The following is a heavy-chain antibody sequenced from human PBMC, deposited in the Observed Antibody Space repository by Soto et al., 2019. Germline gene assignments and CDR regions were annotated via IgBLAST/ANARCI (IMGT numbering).Heavy chain of an antibody. V-gene: IGHV3-74*01. Sequence: EVPLVESGGGLVQPGGSLRLSCAASGFTFSSYWMHWVRQAPGKGLVWVSRINSDGSSTSYADSVKGRFTISRDNAKNTLYRQINSLRAEDTAVYYCASPTMTKTLPGDYWGQGTLVTVST. D-gene: IGHD3-22*01. CDR1: GFTFSSYW. CDR3: ASPTMTKTLPGDY. J-gene: IGHJ4*02. CDR2: INSDGSST.